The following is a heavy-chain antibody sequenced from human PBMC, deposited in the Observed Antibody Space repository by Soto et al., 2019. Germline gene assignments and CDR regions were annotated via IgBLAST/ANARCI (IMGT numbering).Heavy chain of an antibody. D-gene: IGHD6-19*01. J-gene: IGHJ4*02. V-gene: IGHV4-34*01. CDR1: GGSFSDYF. CDR2: INHSGST. CDR3: GRAKKYCGGWDGGYFFYY. Sequence: PSETLSLTCAVYGGSFSDYFWSWIRQPPGKGLEWIGEINHSGSTNHNPPLKSRVTISVDTSKNQFSLLLSSVTAADTAAYYCGRAKKYCGGWDGGYFFYYLGQGSLVTVSS.